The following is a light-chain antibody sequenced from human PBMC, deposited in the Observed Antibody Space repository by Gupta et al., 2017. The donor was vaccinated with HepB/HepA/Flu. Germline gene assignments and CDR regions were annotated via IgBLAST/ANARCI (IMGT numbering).Light chain of an antibody. J-gene: IGLJ2*01. CDR1: SSNIGENT. CDR2: NDD. V-gene: IGLV1-44*01. CDR3: SVWNNSPYGPV. Sequence: QSILPQTPSTSGTPGQRVTISCSGSSSNIGENTVSWYQPFPGTAPSLLIYNDDQRPSGVPDRFSGSRSGTSASLAISGLRAEDEAEYYCSVWNNSPYGPVFGEGTKVTVL.